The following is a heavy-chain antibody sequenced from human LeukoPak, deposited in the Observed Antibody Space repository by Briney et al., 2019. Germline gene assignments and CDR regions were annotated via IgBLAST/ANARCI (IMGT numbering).Heavy chain of an antibody. CDR3: ARRPLTPLGWFDP. CDR2: INPTGGST. D-gene: IGHD2-15*01. Sequence: ASVKVSCKASGYTFTGYYMHWVRQAPGQGLEWMGLINPTGGSTGYAQKFQGRVTMTRDMSTSTDYMELRSLRSDDTAVYYCARRPLTPLGWFDPWGQGTLVTVSS. CDR1: GYTFTGYY. J-gene: IGHJ5*02. V-gene: IGHV1-46*01.